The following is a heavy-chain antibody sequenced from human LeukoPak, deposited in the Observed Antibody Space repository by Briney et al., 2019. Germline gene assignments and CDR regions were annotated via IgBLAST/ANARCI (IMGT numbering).Heavy chain of an antibody. CDR3: AKSTRAVMAMMDV. V-gene: IGHV3-21*01. D-gene: IGHD3-16*01. CDR1: GFTFSSCS. CDR2: ISSSSSYI. J-gene: IGHJ6*04. Sequence: PGGSLRLSCAASGFTFSSCSMNWVRQAPGKGLEWVSSISSSSSYIYYADSVKGRFTTSRDNAKNSLFLQMNSLRAEDTAVYFCAKSTRAVMAMMDVWGKGTTVTVSS.